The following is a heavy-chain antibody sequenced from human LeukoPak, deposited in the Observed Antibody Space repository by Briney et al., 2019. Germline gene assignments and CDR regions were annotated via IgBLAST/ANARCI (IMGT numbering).Heavy chain of an antibody. CDR1: GFTVSSNY. J-gene: IGHJ6*03. CDR2: IYSGGST. Sequence: GGSLRLSCAAFGFTVSSNYMSWVRQAPGKGLEWVSVIYSGGSTYYADSVKGRFTISRDNAKNTLYLQMNSLRAEDTAVYYCARGGLLSNYYMDVWGKGTTVTVSS. D-gene: IGHD2/OR15-2a*01. V-gene: IGHV3-53*01. CDR3: ARGGLLSNYYMDV.